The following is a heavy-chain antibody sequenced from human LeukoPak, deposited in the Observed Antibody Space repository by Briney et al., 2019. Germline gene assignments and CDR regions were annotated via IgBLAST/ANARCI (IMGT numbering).Heavy chain of an antibody. D-gene: IGHD6-13*01. CDR3: ARSIAAAVYFDY. CDR1: GFTFSSYS. Sequence: GGSLRLSCAASGFTFSSYSMNWVRQAPGKGLEWVSSISSSSSYIYYADSVKSRFTISRDNAKNSLYLQMNSLRAEDTAVYYCARSIAAAVYFDYWGQGTLVTVSS. J-gene: IGHJ4*02. V-gene: IGHV3-21*01. CDR2: ISSSSSYI.